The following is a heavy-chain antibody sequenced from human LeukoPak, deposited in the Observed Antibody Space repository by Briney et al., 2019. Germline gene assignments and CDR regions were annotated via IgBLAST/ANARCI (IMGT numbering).Heavy chain of an antibody. J-gene: IGHJ1*01. V-gene: IGHV1-69*04. CDR2: IIPILDVV. CDR1: GGTFSSGA. Sequence: GASVKVSCKTSGGTFSSGAISWGRQAPGQGLEWMGRIIPILDVVNYAQEFQDRVTITADKSTTTVYMDLNSLRSEDSAVYYCARAWSGQQVGENEFFQHWGQGTLVTVSS. CDR3: ARAWSGQQVGENEFFQH. D-gene: IGHD6-13*01.